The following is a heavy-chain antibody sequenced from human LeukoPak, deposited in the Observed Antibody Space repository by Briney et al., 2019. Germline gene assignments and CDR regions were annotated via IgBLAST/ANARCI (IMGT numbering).Heavy chain of an antibody. D-gene: IGHD3-3*01. J-gene: IGHJ4*02. CDR2: IYPVDSDT. V-gene: IGHV5-51*01. Sequence: GESLKISCKGSGYSFTSYWIGWVRQMPGKGLEWMGIIYPVDSDTRYSPSFQRQVTISADRSISTAYLQWSSLKASDTAMYYCARLPGRKVTIFAVVIEYYFDYWGQGTLLTVSS. CDR1: GYSFTSYW. CDR3: ARLPGRKVTIFAVVIEYYFDY.